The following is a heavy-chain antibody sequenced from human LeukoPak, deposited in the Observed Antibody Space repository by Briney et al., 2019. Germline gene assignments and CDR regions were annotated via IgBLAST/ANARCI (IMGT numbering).Heavy chain of an antibody. V-gene: IGHV3-30*02. J-gene: IGHJ5*02. CDR3: AKDFYSGSSP. CDR1: GFTFRSYG. D-gene: IGHD1-26*01. Sequence: GGSLRLSCAASGFTFRSYGMHWVRQAPGKGLEWVAFIRYVGSNKYYADSVKGRFTISRDNSKNTLYLQMNSLRAEDTAVYYCAKDFYSGSSPWGQGTLVTVSS. CDR2: IRYVGSNK.